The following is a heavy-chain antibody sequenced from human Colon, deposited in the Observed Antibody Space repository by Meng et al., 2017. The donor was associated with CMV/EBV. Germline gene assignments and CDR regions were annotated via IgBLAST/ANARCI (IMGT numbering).Heavy chain of an antibody. D-gene: IGHD3-3*01. CDR3: ATVVRFPVGGQYYYHGMDV. CDR2: ISSSGNTI. CDR1: GFSFSSYE. Sequence: GEFLKTSCAAFGFSFSSYEMNWVRQAPGKGLEWVSYISSSGNTIHYADPVKGRFTISRDNVKNSLYLHMNSLRAEDTAVYYCATVVRFPVGGQYYYHGMDVWGQGTTVTVSS. J-gene: IGHJ6*02. V-gene: IGHV3-48*03.